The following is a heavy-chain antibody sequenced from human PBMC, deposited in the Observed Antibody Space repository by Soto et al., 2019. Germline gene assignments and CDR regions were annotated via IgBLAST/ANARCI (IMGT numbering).Heavy chain of an antibody. Sequence: CTASGLNIRIIAMSGVRHKKEKGLEWVSAITGSGGATYYADAVKGRFTISRDNSKNTLYLQMNSLRAEDTAVYHCAKGHRTECSGSYAAYFGYWGQGILVTGSS. CDR3: AKGHRTECSGSYAAYFGY. CDR2: ITGSGGAT. V-gene: IGHV3-23*01. CDR1: GLNIRIIA. D-gene: IGHD1-26*01. J-gene: IGHJ4*03.